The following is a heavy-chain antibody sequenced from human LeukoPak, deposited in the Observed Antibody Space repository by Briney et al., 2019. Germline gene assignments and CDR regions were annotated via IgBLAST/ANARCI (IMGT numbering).Heavy chain of an antibody. Sequence: PGGSLRLSCAASGFTFSSYAMSWVRQAPGKGLEWGSAISGSGGSTYYADSVKGRFTISRDNSKNTLYLQMNSLRAEDTAVYYCATFDSSGYYPNYYFDYWGQGTLVTVSS. J-gene: IGHJ4*02. V-gene: IGHV3-23*01. D-gene: IGHD3-22*01. CDR1: GFTFSSYA. CDR3: ATFDSSGYYPNYYFDY. CDR2: ISGSGGST.